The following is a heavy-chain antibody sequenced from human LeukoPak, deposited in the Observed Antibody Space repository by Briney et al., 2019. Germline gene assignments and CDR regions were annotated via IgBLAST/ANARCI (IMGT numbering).Heavy chain of an antibody. CDR3: ARTRGGSYSYYFDY. CDR1: GYSFTSYW. J-gene: IGHJ4*02. CDR2: IYPGDSDT. V-gene: IGHV5-51*01. Sequence: GEPLKISCKGSGYSFTSYWFGWVGPMPGKGLGWMGIIYPGDSDTRYSPSFQGQVAMSAGKSISTAYLQWSSLKASDTAMYYCARTRGGSYSYYFDYWDQGTLVTVSS. D-gene: IGHD1-26*01.